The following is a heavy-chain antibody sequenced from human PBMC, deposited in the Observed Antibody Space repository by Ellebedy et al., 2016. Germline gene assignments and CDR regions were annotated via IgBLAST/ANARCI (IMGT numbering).Heavy chain of an antibody. V-gene: IGHV3-7*04. J-gene: IGHJ4*02. D-gene: IGHD3-3*01. CDR1: GFTFSAYD. Sequence: GGSLRLSXAASGFTFSAYDMSWVRQAPGKGLEWVAHINQDGNDISYVGSVRGRFAISRDNVKNSVYLQMNSLRVEDTARYYCARGTARFGVNFFDYWGQGTLVTVSS. CDR2: INQDGNDI. CDR3: ARGTARFGVNFFDY.